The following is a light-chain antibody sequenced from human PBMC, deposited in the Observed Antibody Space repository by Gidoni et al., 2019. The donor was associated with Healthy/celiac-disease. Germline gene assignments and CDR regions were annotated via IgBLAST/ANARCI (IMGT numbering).Light chain of an antibody. J-gene: IGKJ1*01. Sequence: QMTQSPSSLSASVGDRVTITCRASQSISSYLNWYQQKPGKAPKLLIYAASSLQSGVPSRFSGSGSGTDFTLTISSLQPEDFATYYCQQSYSTPGTFGQGTKVEIK. V-gene: IGKV1-39*01. CDR2: AAS. CDR1: QSISSY. CDR3: QQSYSTPGT.